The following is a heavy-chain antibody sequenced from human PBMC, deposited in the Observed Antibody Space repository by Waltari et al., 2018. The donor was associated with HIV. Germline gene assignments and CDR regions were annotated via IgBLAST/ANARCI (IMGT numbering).Heavy chain of an antibody. CDR2: IRYDGSNK. J-gene: IGHJ5*02. CDR3: AKEPDPYRPLGVGFDP. CDR1: GFTFSSYG. Sequence: QVQLVESGGGVVQPGGSLRLSCAASGFTFSSYGMHWVRQAPGKGLEWVAFIRYDGSNKYYADSVKGRFTISRDNSKNTLYLQMNSLRAEDTAVYYCAKEPDPYRPLGVGFDPWGQGTLVTVSS. D-gene: IGHD3-16*01. V-gene: IGHV3-30*02.